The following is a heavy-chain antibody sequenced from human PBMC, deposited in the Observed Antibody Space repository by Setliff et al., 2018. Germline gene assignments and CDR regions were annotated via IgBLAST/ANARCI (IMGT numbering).Heavy chain of an antibody. CDR1: GASLTGYY. CDR3: ARDFSSSWYGSYYYYYYMDV. Sequence: SETLSLTCTVSGASLTGYYWTWIRQPAGKGLEWIGRVYTSGNTNYNPYLKSRLTMSVDTSNNQLSLKLRAVTAADTAVDYCARDFSSSWYGSYYYYYYMDVWGKGTTVTVSS. J-gene: IGHJ6*03. V-gene: IGHV4-4*07. CDR2: VYTSGNT. D-gene: IGHD6-13*01.